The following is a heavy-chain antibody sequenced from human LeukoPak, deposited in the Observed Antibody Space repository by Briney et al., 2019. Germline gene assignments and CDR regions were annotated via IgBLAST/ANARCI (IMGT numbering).Heavy chain of an antibody. CDR1: GYTFTGYY. J-gene: IGHJ4*02. CDR3: ARASETEYYDFWSGYYDY. V-gene: IGHV1-2*06. D-gene: IGHD3-3*01. CDR2: INPNSGGT. Sequence: ASVKVSCKASGYTFTGYYMHWVRQAPGQGLEWMGRINPNSGGTNYAQKFQGRVTMTRDTSISTAYMELSRLRSDDTAVYYCARASETEYYDFWSGYYDYWGQETLVTVSS.